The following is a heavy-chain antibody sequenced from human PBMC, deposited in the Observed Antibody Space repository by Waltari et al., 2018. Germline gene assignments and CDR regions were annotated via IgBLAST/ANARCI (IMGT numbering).Heavy chain of an antibody. J-gene: IGHJ4*02. CDR2: ISPILGIA. CDR3: ARDQRGQGFGESFDY. CDR1: GGTFSSYT. D-gene: IGHD3-10*01. V-gene: IGHV1-69*08. Sequence: QVQLVQSGAEVKKPGSSVKVSCKASGGTFSSYTISCVRQAPGQGLEWMGRISPILGIANYAKKCQGRVTMTADKSTSTAYMELSSLRSEDTAVYYCARDQRGQGFGESFDYWGQGTLVTVSS.